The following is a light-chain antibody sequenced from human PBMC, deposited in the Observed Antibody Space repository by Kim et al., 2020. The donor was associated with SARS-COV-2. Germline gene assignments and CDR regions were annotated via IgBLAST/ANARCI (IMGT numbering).Light chain of an antibody. CDR3: QQFKLYSRT. J-gene: IGKJ2*01. V-gene: IGKV1-5*01. Sequence: SSTVGERVTSTCRASQSISSLLALYQQKPGKAPELLIYDASTLQSGLPSRFSGSGSGTEFPITNSSLQPEDFATYYCQQFKLYSRTFGQGTKLEI. CDR1: QSISSL. CDR2: DAS.